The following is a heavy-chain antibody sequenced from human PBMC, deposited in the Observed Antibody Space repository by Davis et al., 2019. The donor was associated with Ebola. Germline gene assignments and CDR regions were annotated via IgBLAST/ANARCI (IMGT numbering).Heavy chain of an antibody. CDR3: ARLYYDFWFDP. CDR2: IYYSGST. V-gene: IGHV4-59*01. D-gene: IGHD3-3*01. CDR1: GGSISGDY. J-gene: IGHJ5*02. Sequence: SETLSLTCTVSGGSISGDYWSWIRQPPGKGLEWIGYIYYSGSTNYNPSLKSRVTISVDTSKNQFSLKLSSVTAADTAVYYCARLYYDFWFDPWGQGTLVTVSS.